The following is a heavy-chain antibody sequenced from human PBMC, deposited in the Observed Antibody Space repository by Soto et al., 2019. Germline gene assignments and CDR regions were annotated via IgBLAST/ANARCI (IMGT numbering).Heavy chain of an antibody. CDR2: TYFRSKWYN. Sequence: XQTLSLTCAMSGDGVSSNTASCNWIRHSPSRGLEWLGRTYFRSKWYNDYAVSLKSRIIINPDTSNNQFSLQLNSVTPEDTAVYFCAKGDNLGPKTGYAFDPWGQGIMVTVYS. D-gene: IGHD5-12*01. CDR1: GDGVSSNTAS. J-gene: IGHJ5*02. V-gene: IGHV6-1*01. CDR3: AKGDNLGPKTGYAFDP.